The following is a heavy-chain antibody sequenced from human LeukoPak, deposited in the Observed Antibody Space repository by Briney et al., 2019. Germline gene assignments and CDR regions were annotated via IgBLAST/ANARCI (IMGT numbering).Heavy chain of an antibody. V-gene: IGHV1-24*01. Sequence: GASVTVSFTCSVNSLSELSIQWVRQAPGKGLECMGGFDPEEAKMVYAQNFQGRVTMTEDTSTQTAYMELSGLTSDDTAVYYCTTRSGDFWSGFVNWGQGTLVTVSS. CDR2: FDPEEAKM. CDR1: VNSLSELS. J-gene: IGHJ4*02. D-gene: IGHD3-3*01. CDR3: TTRSGDFWSGFVN.